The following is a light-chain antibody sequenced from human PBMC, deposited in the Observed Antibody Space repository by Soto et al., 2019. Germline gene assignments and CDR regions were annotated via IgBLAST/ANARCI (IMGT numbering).Light chain of an antibody. CDR1: QSINSN. Sequence: EVLMTQSEETMCLSPGDRDTLSGRANQSINSNVAWYQQQPGQAPRLLIYAASTRATAVPDRFSGSGCGTDFTLTITSLQSDDFAVYFCQQYTDWPITFGPGPRVDIK. CDR2: AAS. V-gene: IGKV3-15*01. CDR3: QQYTDWPIT. J-gene: IGKJ5*01.